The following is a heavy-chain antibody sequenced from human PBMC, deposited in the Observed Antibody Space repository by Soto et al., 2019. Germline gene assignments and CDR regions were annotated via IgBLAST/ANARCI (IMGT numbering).Heavy chain of an antibody. V-gene: IGHV3-7*01. J-gene: IGHJ6*03. Sequence: GGSLRLSCAASGFTFSSYWMSWVRQAPGKGLEWVANIKQDGSEKYYVESVKGRFTISRDNAKNSLYLQMNSLRAEDTAVYYCSREGPGITMVRIYYYYYMDVWGKGTTVTVSS. CDR2: IKQDGSEK. D-gene: IGHD3-10*01. CDR3: SREGPGITMVRIYYYYYMDV. CDR1: GFTFSSYW.